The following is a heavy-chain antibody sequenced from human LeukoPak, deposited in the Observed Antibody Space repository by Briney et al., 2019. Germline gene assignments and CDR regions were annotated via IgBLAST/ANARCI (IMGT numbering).Heavy chain of an antibody. CDR3: ATEHFDF. CDR1: GFTFSSYA. Sequence: GGSLRLSCAASGFTFSSYAMSWVRQAAGEGLEWVSAISASGYSTYYADSVKGRFTISRDNAKNSLYLQMNGLRAEDTAVYYCATEHFDFWGQGTLVTVSS. V-gene: IGHV3-23*01. J-gene: IGHJ4*02. CDR2: ISASGYST.